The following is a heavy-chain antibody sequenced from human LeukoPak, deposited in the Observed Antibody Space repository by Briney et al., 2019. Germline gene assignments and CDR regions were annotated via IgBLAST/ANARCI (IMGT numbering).Heavy chain of an antibody. Sequence: GGSLRLSCAASGFTFSSYGMHWVRQAPGKGLEWVAFIQYDGSNKYYADSVKGRFTISRDNSKNTLYLQMNSLRAEDTAVYYCAKPTVPKYWGQGTLVTVSS. V-gene: IGHV3-30*02. D-gene: IGHD4-17*01. J-gene: IGHJ4*02. CDR2: IQYDGSNK. CDR3: AKPTVPKY. CDR1: GFTFSSYG.